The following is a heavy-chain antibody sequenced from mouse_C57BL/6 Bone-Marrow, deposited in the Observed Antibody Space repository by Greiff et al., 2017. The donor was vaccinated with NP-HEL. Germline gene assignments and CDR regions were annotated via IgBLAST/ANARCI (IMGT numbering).Heavy chain of an antibody. V-gene: IGHV1-42*01. CDR1: GYSFTGYY. J-gene: IGHJ3*01. CDR2: INPSTGGT. CDR3: ARRSY. Sequence: LVESGPELVKPGASVKISCKASGYSFTGYYMNWVKQSPEKSLEWIGEINPSTGGTTYNQKFKAKATLTVDKSSSTAYMQLKSLTSEDSAVYYCARRSYWGQGTLVTVSA.